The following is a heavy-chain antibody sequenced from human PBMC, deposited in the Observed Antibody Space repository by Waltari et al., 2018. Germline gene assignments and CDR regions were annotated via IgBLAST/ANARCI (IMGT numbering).Heavy chain of an antibody. D-gene: IGHD3-3*01. CDR3: ARVQYYDFWSGYYSPFFDY. CDR1: GGSISSGDYY. V-gene: IGHV4-30-4*08. CDR2: IYYSGST. J-gene: IGHJ4*02. Sequence: QVQLQESGPGLVKPSQTLSLTCTVSGGSISSGDYYWSWIRQPPRKGLEWIGYIYYSGSTYYNPSLKSRVTISVDTSKNQFSLKLSSVTAADTAVYYCARVQYYDFWSGYYSPFFDYWGQGTLVTVSS.